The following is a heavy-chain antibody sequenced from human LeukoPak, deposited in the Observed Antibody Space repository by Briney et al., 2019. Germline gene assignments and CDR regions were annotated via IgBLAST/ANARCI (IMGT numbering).Heavy chain of an antibody. V-gene: IGHV4-39*07. Sequence: SETLSLTCSVSGGSISLSYYYWGWIRQPPGKALEWIGSVYYSGTTSYNPSLKSRITISVDMSKNHFSLRLSSVTAADTAMYYCARGTLYSGWSYYFDYWGQGSQVTVAA. J-gene: IGHJ4*02. CDR1: GGSISLSYYY. CDR2: VYYSGTT. D-gene: IGHD6-19*01. CDR3: ARGTLYSGWSYYFDY.